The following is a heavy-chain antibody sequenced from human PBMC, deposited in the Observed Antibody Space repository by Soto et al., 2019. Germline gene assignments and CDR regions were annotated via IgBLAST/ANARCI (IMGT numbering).Heavy chain of an antibody. V-gene: IGHV3-11*01. CDR3: ARVTGNWNYYYGMDV. Sequence: GGSLRLSCAASGLTFRDYYMSWIRQAPGKGLEWVSYISSSGSTIYYADSVKGRFTISRDNATNSLYLQMNSLIAEDTAVYYCARVTGNWNYYYGMDVWGQGTTVTVSS. CDR1: GLTFRDYY. CDR2: ISSSGSTI. D-gene: IGHD1-20*01. J-gene: IGHJ6*02.